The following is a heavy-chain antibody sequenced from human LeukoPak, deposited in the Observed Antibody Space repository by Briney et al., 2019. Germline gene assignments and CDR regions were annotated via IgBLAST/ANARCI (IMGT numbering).Heavy chain of an antibody. J-gene: IGHJ4*02. V-gene: IGHV4-59*01. Sequence: SETLSLTCTVSGGSISSYYWSWIRQPPGKGLEWIGYIYYSGSTNYNPSLKSRVTISVDTSKNQFSLKLTSVTAADTAVYYCARVPPAAIPYFDYWGQGTLVTVSS. CDR3: ARVPPAAIPYFDY. D-gene: IGHD2-2*01. CDR2: IYYSGST. CDR1: GGSISSYY.